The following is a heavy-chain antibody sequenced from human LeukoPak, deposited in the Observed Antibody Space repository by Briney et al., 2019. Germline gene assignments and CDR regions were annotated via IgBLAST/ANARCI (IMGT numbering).Heavy chain of an antibody. D-gene: IGHD6-6*01. CDR3: ASLARGGNWFDP. CDR2: LYYSGNT. J-gene: IGHJ5*02. V-gene: IGHV4-59*12. CDR1: GGSISSYD. Sequence: PSETLPLTCTVSGGSISSYDWSWIRQPPGKGLEWIGYLYYSGNTNYNPSLKSRVTISIDTSKNQFSLKLSSVTAADTAVYYCASLARGGNWFDPWGQGTLVTVSS.